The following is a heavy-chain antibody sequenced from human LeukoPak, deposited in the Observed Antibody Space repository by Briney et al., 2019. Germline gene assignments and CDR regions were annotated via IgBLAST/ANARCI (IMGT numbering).Heavy chain of an antibody. D-gene: IGHD2-8*01. CDR3: TRRANGRRYNWFDT. J-gene: IGHJ5*02. CDR2: MNPHSDNT. Sequence: ASVKVSCKASGYTFTSYDINWVRQATGQELEWMGWMNPHSDNTAYAQKFQGRATMTKNTSISTAYMELSSLRSDDTAVYYCTRRANGRRYNWFDTWGQGTLVTVSS. V-gene: IGHV1-8*01. CDR1: GYTFTSYD.